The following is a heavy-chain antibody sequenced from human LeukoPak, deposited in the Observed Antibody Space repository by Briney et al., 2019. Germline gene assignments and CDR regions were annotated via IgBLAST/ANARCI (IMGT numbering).Heavy chain of an antibody. CDR2: ISYDGSNK. D-gene: IGHD3-16*01. CDR1: GFTFSSYG. V-gene: IGHV3-30*03. Sequence: SLRLSCAASGFTFSSYGMHWVRQAPGKGLEWVAVISYDGSNKYYADSVKGRFTISRDNSKNTLYLQMNSLRAEDTAVYHCARDVRDGSFGVYYYYYGMDVWGQGTTVTVSS. CDR3: ARDVRDGSFGVYYYYYGMDV. J-gene: IGHJ6*02.